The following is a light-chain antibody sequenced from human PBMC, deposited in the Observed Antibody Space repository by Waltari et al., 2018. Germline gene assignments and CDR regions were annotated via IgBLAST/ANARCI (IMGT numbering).Light chain of an antibody. CDR2: KAS. J-gene: IGKJ1*01. CDR3: QQYGSLWT. V-gene: IGKV1-5*03. Sequence: DIQVTQSPSTLSASVGDRFTITCRASQSISTSMAWYQKNPGKAPKLLIYKASGLEGGVPSRFSGCGSGTDFTLTISSLQPEDFATYYCQQYGSLWTFGQGTKVELK. CDR1: QSISTS.